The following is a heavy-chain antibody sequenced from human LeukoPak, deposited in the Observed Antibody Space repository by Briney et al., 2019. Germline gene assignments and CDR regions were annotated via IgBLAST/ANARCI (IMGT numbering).Heavy chain of an antibody. CDR3: ARRNWGYYFDY. V-gene: IGHV4-34*01. Sequence: SETLSLTCAVYGGSFSGHYWSWIRQPPGKGLEWIGEINHSGSTNYNPSLKSRVTISVDTSKNQFSLKLSSVTAADTAVHYCARRNWGYYFDYWGQGTLVTVSS. D-gene: IGHD7-27*01. CDR1: GGSFSGHY. J-gene: IGHJ4*02. CDR2: INHSGST.